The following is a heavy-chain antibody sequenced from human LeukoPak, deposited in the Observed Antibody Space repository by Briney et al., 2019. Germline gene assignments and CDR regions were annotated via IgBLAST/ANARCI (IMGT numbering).Heavy chain of an antibody. D-gene: IGHD5-18*01. CDR1: GFTFSSYS. CDR3: ARNKKGDRYTYGHDS. CDR2: ISSSSSSYI. V-gene: IGHV3-21*01. J-gene: IGHJ4*02. Sequence: GGSLRLSCAASGFTFSSYSMNWVRQAPGKGLEWVSSISSSSSSYIYYADSVKGRFTISRDNAKNSLYLQMNSLRAEDTAVYYCARNKKGDRYTYGHDSWGQGTLVTVSS.